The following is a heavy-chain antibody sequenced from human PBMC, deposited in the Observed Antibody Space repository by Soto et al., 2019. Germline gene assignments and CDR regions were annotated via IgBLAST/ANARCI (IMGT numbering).Heavy chain of an antibody. J-gene: IGHJ1*01. Sequence: ASVKVSCKASGYTFTGYYMHWVRQAPGQGLEWMGWINPNSGGTNYAQKFQGWVTMTRDTSISTAYMELSRLRSDDTAVYYCARVGNCGGDCYTPFQHWGQGTLVTVSS. CDR2: INPNSGGT. CDR1: GYTFTGYY. CDR3: ARVGNCGGDCYTPFQH. D-gene: IGHD2-21*01. V-gene: IGHV1-2*04.